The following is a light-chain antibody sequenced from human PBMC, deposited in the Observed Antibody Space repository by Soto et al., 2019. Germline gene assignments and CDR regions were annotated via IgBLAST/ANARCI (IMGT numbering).Light chain of an antibody. Sequence: EIVMTQSPATLSLSPGERATLSCRASRSVSSYLAWYQQKPGQAPRLLIYDASNRAACIPARFSGSGSGTDFTLTISNLEPEDFAVYYCQQRYAWPPLTFDQGTRLEIK. CDR3: QQRYAWPPLT. CDR2: DAS. V-gene: IGKV3-11*01. CDR1: RSVSSY. J-gene: IGKJ5*01.